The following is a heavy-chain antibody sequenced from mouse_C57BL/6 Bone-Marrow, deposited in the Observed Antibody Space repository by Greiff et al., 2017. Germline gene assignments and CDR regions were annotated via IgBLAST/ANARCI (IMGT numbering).Heavy chain of an antibody. Sequence: QVQLQQPGAELVKPGASVKVSYKASGYTFTSYWMHWVKQRPGQGLEWIGRIHPSDSDTNYNQKFKGKATLTVDKSSSTAYMQLSSLTSEDSAVYYCAIATTDPYWYFDVWGTGTTVTVSS. V-gene: IGHV1-74*01. CDR2: IHPSDSDT. CDR1: GYTFTSYW. D-gene: IGHD1-1*01. CDR3: AIATTDPYWYFDV. J-gene: IGHJ1*03.